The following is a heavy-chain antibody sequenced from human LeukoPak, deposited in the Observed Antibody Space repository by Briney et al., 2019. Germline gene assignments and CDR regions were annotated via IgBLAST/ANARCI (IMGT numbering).Heavy chain of an antibody. CDR1: GFAFTDYA. Sequence: PGGSLRLSCAASGFAFTDYAISWVRQAPGKGLEWVSATTDSGGATYYADSVKGRFTISRDNSKNTLYLQMNSLRGDDTAIYYCAKAYTRSWYAAFDIWGQGTMVTISS. CDR2: TTDSGGAT. CDR3: AKAYTRSWYAAFDI. J-gene: IGHJ3*02. V-gene: IGHV3-23*01. D-gene: IGHD6-13*01.